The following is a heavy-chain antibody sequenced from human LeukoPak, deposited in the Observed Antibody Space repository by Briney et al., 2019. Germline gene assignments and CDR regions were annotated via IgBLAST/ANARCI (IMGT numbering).Heavy chain of an antibody. CDR1: GFTFSDYY. Sequence: GGSLRLSCAASGFTFSDYYMSWIRQAPGKGLEWVSYVSSSGSTMYYADSVEGRFTISRDNAKNSLYLQMNSLRAEDTAVYYCAELGITMIGGVWGKGTTVTISS. CDR3: AELGITMIGGV. V-gene: IGHV3-11*04. J-gene: IGHJ6*04. CDR2: VSSSGSTM. D-gene: IGHD3-10*02.